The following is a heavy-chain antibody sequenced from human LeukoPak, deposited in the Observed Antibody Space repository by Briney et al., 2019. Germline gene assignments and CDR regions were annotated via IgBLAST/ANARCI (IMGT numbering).Heavy chain of an antibody. D-gene: IGHD6-19*01. CDR3: TTGVSGWYSNWFDP. CDR1: GFTFSNAW. Sequence: GGSLRLSCAASGFTFSNAWMSWVRQAPGKGLEWVGRIKSKTDGGTTDYAAPVKGRFTISRDDSKNTLYLQMNSLKTEDTAVYYCTTGVSGWYSNWFDPWGQGTLVTVSS. V-gene: IGHV3-15*01. J-gene: IGHJ5*02. CDR2: IKSKTDGGTT.